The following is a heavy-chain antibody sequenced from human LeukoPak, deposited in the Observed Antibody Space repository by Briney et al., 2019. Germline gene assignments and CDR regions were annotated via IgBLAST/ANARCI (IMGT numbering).Heavy chain of an antibody. V-gene: IGHV3-11*04. J-gene: IGHJ3*02. CDR2: ISSSGSTI. D-gene: IGHD4-17*01. Sequence: PAGSLRLSCAASGFTFSDYYMSWIRQAPGKGLEWVSYISSSGSTIYYADSVKGRFTISRDNAKNSLYLQMNSLRAEDTAVYYCARATTVTGTNAFDIWGQGTMVTVSS. CDR1: GFTFSDYY. CDR3: ARATTVTGTNAFDI.